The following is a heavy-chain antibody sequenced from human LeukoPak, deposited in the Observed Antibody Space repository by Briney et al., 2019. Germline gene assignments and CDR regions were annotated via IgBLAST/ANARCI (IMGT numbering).Heavy chain of an antibody. V-gene: IGHV4-38-2*01. Sequence: KPSETLSLTCAVSGYSISSGYYWGWIRQPPGKGLEWIGSIFHSGNTYYNPSLKSRVTISGDTSKNQFALKLSSVTAAGTAVCYCARARFDYWGQGTLVIVSS. CDR2: IFHSGNT. CDR1: GYSISSGYY. J-gene: IGHJ4*02. CDR3: ARARFDY.